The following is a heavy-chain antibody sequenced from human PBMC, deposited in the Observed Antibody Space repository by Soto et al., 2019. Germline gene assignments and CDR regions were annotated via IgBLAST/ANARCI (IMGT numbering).Heavy chain of an antibody. J-gene: IGHJ6*03. CDR2: INHSGST. V-gene: IGHV4-34*01. CDR1: GGSFSGYY. CDR3: ARGREGGDILTGYYRKNYYYYMDV. D-gene: IGHD3-9*01. Sequence: SETLSLTCAVYGGSFSGYYWSWIRQPPGKGLEWIGEINHSGSTNYNPSLKSRVTISVDTSKNQFSLKLSSVTAADTAVYYCARGREGGDILTGYYRKNYYYYMDVWGKGTTVTVAS.